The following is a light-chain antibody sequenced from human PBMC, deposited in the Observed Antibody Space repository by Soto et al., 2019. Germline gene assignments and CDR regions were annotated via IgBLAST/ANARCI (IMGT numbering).Light chain of an antibody. CDR3: QQYESFPRT. Sequence: DIPMTQSPSTLSASVGDRVTITCRASQSINNWLAWYQQKPGKAPKLFIFKASTLESGFPSRFSGSGSGTEFTLSISSLQPDDFATYFCQQYESFPRTFGQGTKVE. V-gene: IGKV1-5*03. CDR1: QSINNW. CDR2: KAS. J-gene: IGKJ1*01.